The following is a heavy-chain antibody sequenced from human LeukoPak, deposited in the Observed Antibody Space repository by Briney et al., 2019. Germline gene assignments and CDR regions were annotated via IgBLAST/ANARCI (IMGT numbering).Heavy chain of an antibody. CDR2: IIPIFGTA. D-gene: IGHD3-16*01. V-gene: IGHV1-69*05. CDR3: ARVDYTKIAFDI. J-gene: IGHJ3*02. Sequence: SVKVSCKASGGTFSSYAISWVRQAPGQGLEWMGGIIPIFGTANYAQKFQSRVTITTDESTSTAYMELSSLRSEDTAVYYCARVDYTKIAFDIWGQGTMVTVSS. CDR1: GGTFSSYA.